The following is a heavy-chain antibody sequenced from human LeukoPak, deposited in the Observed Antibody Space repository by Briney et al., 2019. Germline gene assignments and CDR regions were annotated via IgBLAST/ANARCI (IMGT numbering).Heavy chain of an antibody. CDR3: AKDAHWSADH. Sequence: GGSLRLSCAASGFTFSSYGMHWVRRAPGKGLEWVAHIRSDENYKHYADSVKGRFTISRDNSKNTVYVQMNSLRPEDTAVYYCAKDAHWSADHWGQGTLVTVSS. D-gene: IGHD3-3*01. J-gene: IGHJ5*02. CDR1: GFTFSSYG. CDR2: IRSDENYK. V-gene: IGHV3-30*02.